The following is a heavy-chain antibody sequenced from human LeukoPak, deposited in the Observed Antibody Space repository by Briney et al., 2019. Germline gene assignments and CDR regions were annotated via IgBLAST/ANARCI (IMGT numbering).Heavy chain of an antibody. V-gene: IGHV4-38-2*02. D-gene: IGHD1-26*01. J-gene: IGHJ4*02. CDR1: GYSISSGYY. Sequence: SETLSLTCTVSGYSISSGYYWGWIRQPPGKGLEWIGSIYHSGSTYYNPSLKSRVTISVDTSKNQFSLRLSSVTAADTAVYYCARHGFSWELLGYYFDYWGQGTLVTVSS. CDR2: IYHSGST. CDR3: ARHGFSWELLGYYFDY.